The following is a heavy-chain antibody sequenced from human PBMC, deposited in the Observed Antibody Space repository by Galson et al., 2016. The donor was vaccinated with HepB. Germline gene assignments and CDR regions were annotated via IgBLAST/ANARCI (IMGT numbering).Heavy chain of an antibody. Sequence: SVKVSCKASGGTFSSNAITWVRQAPGQGLKWMGGPIFGTANYAQKFQGRVTITADDSTSTAYMELSSLRSEYTAVYYCARPLFDSPSDVFDIWGQGTMVTVSS. CDR3: ARPLFDSPSDVFDI. J-gene: IGHJ3*02. CDR1: GGTFSSNA. V-gene: IGHV1-69*13. CDR2: PIFGTA. D-gene: IGHD2-21*01.